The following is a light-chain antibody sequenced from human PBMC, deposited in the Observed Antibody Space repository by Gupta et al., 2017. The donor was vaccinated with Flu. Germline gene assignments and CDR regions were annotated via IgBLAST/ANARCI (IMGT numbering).Light chain of an antibody. V-gene: IGLV7-46*01. Sequence: TCATSTGAITGSNYPYWFQQHPGRAPSTLIYEANNRHSWTPDRFSGSLHSGTDAPTLTISEPRNEAEDDYFLMSNGTTHLWVFGGGTKVTVL. CDR1: TGAITGSNY. CDR2: EAN. CDR3: FLMSNGTTHLWV. J-gene: IGLJ3*02.